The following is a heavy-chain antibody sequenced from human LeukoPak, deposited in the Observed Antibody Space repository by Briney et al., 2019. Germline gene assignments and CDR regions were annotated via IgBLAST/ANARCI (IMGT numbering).Heavy chain of an antibody. CDR1: GFTFSSYA. J-gene: IGHJ4*02. D-gene: IGHD3-3*01. Sequence: GGSLRLSCAASGFTFSSYAMSWVRQAPGKGLEWVSAISGSGGSTYYADSVKGRFTISRDNSKNTLYLQMNSLRAEDTAVYYCAKVPHAHNYDFWSGYPFHFDYWGQGTLVTVSS. CDR2: ISGSGGST. V-gene: IGHV3-23*01. CDR3: AKVPHAHNYDFWSGYPFHFDY.